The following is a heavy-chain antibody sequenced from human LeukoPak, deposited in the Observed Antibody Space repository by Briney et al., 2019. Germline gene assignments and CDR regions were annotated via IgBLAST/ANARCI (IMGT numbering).Heavy chain of an antibody. Sequence: ASVKVSCKASGFTFNKYGFTWVRQAPGQGLEWMGWISAYNGDTKYVEKFQGWVTMTTDTSTSTAYMELRRLTSDDTAVYYCARSSVPAAQVGGYWGQGTLVTVSS. CDR2: ISAYNGDT. V-gene: IGHV1-18*01. D-gene: IGHD2-2*01. J-gene: IGHJ4*02. CDR3: ARSSVPAAQVGGY. CDR1: GFTFNKYG.